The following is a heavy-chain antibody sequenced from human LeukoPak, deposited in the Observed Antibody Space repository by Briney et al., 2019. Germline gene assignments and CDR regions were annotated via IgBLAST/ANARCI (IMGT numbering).Heavy chain of an antibody. CDR3: ARERDGGYSGYVGY. J-gene: IGHJ4*02. Sequence: PGGSLRLSCAASGFTFSSFGMHWVRQAPGKGLEWVAVIWYDGSNKYYADSVKGRFTISRDNSKNTLYLQMNSLRAEDTAVYYCARERDGGYSGYVGYWGQGTLVTVSS. CDR2: IWYDGSNK. V-gene: IGHV3-33*01. D-gene: IGHD5-12*01. CDR1: GFTFSSFG.